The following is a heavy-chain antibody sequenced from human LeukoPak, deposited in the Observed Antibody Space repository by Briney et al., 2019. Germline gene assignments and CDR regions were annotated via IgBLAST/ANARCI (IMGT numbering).Heavy chain of an antibody. CDR1: GGTFSSYA. CDR3: ARGGIVVVPAAMWVALDY. D-gene: IGHD2-2*01. Sequence: GSSVKVSFKASGGTFSSYAISWVRQAPGQGLEWMGRIIPIFGTANYAQKFQGRVTITTDESTSTGYMELSSLRSEDTAVYYCARGGIVVVPAAMWVALDYWGQGTLVTVSS. J-gene: IGHJ4*02. CDR2: IIPIFGTA. V-gene: IGHV1-69*05.